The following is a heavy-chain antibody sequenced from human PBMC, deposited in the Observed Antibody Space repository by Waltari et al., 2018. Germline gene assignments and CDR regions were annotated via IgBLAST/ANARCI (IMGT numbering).Heavy chain of an antibody. Sequence: SYYMHWVRQAPGQGLEWMGIINPSGGSTSYAQKFQGRVTMTRDTSTSTVYMELSSLRSEDTAVYYCARDNIAAAGLGDYWGQGTLVTVSS. CDR1: SYY. V-gene: IGHV1-46*01. J-gene: IGHJ4*02. CDR3: ARDNIAAAGLGDY. D-gene: IGHD6-13*01. CDR2: INPSGGST.